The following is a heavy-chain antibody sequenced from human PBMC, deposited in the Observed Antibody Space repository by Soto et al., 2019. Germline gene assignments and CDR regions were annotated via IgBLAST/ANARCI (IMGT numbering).Heavy chain of an antibody. J-gene: IGHJ4*02. V-gene: IGHV3-11*05. Sequence: SGGSLRLSCAASGFTFSDYYMSWIRQAPGKGLEWVSYISSSSKYTNYADSVKGRFTISRDNAKNSLYLQMNSLRAEDTAVYYCARDATGSYSYFDYWGQGTLVTVSS. CDR3: ARDATGSYSYFDY. CDR2: ISSSSKYT. CDR1: GFTFSDYY. D-gene: IGHD1-26*01.